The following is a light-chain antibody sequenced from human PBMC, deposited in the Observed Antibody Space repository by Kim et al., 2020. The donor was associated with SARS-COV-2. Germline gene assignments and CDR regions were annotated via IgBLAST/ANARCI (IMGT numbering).Light chain of an antibody. Sequence: SSELTQDPAVSVAPGQTVKITCQGDNLRNYYASWYQQKPGQAPLLVIYNKDRRPSGVPDRFSASSSGNTASLTITGAQAEDEADYYCNSRGVSDDYIVVFGGGTKVTVL. CDR1: NLRNYY. J-gene: IGLJ2*01. CDR3: NSRGVSDDYIVV. CDR2: NKD. V-gene: IGLV3-19*01.